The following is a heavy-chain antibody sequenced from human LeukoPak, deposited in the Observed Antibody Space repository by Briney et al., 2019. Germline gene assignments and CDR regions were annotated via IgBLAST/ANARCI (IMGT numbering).Heavy chain of an antibody. CDR2: IYTGGGR. CDR1: GFTVSSYY. CDR3: AKDIVDSYGFSESDY. V-gene: IGHV3-53*01. D-gene: IGHD5-18*01. J-gene: IGHJ4*02. Sequence: GGSLRLSCAASGFTVSSYYMNWVRQAPGKELEWVSVIYTGGGRYYADSVRGRFTISRDTSKNMVFLQMNSLRAEDTAVYYCAKDIVDSYGFSESDYWGQGTLVTVSS.